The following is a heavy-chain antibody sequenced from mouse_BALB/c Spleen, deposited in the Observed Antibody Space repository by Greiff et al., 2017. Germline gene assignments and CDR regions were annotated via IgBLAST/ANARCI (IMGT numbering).Heavy chain of an antibody. V-gene: IGHV5-6*01. CDR1: GFTFSSYG. Sequence: EVQGVESGGDLVKPGGSLKLSCAASGFTFSSYGMSWVCQTPDKRLEWVATISSGGSYTYYPDSVKGRFTISRDNAKNTLYLQMSSLKSEDTAMYYCARQGVYAMDYWGQGTSVTVSS. CDR2: ISSGGSYT. J-gene: IGHJ4*01. CDR3: ARQGVYAMDY.